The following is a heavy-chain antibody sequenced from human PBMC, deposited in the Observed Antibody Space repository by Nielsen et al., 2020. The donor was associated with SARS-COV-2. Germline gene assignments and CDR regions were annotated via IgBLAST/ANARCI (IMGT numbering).Heavy chain of an antibody. V-gene: IGHV4-39*07. J-gene: IGHJ6*02. D-gene: IGHD1-1*01. CDR1: GGSISSSSYY. Sequence: SETLSLTCTVSGGSISSSSYYWGWIRQPPGKGLEWIGEINHSGSTNYNPSLKSRVTISVDTSKNQFSLKLSSVTAADTAVYYCARGRGTTGTTDFYYYGMDVWGQGTTVTVSS. CDR2: INHSGST. CDR3: ARGRGTTGTTDFYYYGMDV.